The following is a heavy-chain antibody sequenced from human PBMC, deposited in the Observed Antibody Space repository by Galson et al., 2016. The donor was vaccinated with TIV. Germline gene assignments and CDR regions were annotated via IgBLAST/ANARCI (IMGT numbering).Heavy chain of an antibody. V-gene: IGHV3-53*01. CDR2: IYSNDDT. D-gene: IGHD1-26*01. J-gene: IGHJ4*02. CDR3: AREGKGAAYPNNFDY. Sequence: PLRLSCAASGFSVSYKHMIWVRQTPGKGLEWVSLIYSNDDTYYADSVKGRFTISRDNSKNTLYLQMNSLRAEDTAVYYCAREGKGAAYPNNFDYWGQGTLVTVSS. CDR1: GFSVSYKH.